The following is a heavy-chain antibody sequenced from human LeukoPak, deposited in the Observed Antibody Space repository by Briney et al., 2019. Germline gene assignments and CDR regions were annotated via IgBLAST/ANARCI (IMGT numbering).Heavy chain of an antibody. CDR1: GGTFSSYA. CDR2: IIPILGIA. CDR3: AHILTGYYMDY. Sequence: GASVKVSCKASGGTFSSYAISWVRQAPGQGLEWMGRIIPILGIANYAQKLQGRVTMTTDTSTTTAYMELGSLSSDDTAVYYCAHILTGYYMDYWGQGTLVTVSS. V-gene: IGHV1-69*04. D-gene: IGHD3-9*01. J-gene: IGHJ4*02.